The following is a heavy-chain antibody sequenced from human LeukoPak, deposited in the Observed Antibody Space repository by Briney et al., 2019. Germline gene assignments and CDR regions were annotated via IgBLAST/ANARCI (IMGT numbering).Heavy chain of an antibody. CDR2: INHSGST. V-gene: IGHV4-34*01. Sequence: PSETLSLTCAVYGGSFSGYYWSWIRQPPGKGLEWIGEINHSGSTNYNPSLKSRVTISVDTSKNQFSLKLSSVTAADTAVYYCARAMEFDAFDIWGQGTMVTVSS. D-gene: IGHD3-10*01. CDR3: ARAMEFDAFDI. CDR1: GGSFSGYY. J-gene: IGHJ3*02.